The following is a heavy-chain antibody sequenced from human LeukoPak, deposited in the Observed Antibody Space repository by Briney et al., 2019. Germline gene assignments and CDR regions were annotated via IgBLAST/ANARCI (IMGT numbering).Heavy chain of an antibody. CDR1: GFTFSSYG. D-gene: IGHD3-22*01. Sequence: GGSLRLSCAASGFTFSSYGMHWVRQAPGKGLEWVAVISYDGSNKYYADSVKGRFTISRDNSKNTLYLQMNSPRAEDTAVYYCAKLVVMNPNFDYWGQGTLVTVSS. CDR2: ISYDGSNK. J-gene: IGHJ4*02. V-gene: IGHV3-30*18. CDR3: AKLVVMNPNFDY.